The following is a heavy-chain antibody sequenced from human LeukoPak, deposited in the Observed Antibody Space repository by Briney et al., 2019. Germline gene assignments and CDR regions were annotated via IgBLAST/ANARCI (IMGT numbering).Heavy chain of an antibody. CDR1: GFTFSSYS. CDR2: ISGSDDNT. Sequence: PGGSLRLSCAASGFTFSSYSMSWVRQAPGKGLKWVSAISGSDDNTYYADSVKGRFTISRDNSKNTLYLQMNSLRAEDTAVYFCALSPTQEGFDYWGQGTLVTVSS. CDR3: ALSPTQEGFDY. V-gene: IGHV3-23*01. J-gene: IGHJ4*02.